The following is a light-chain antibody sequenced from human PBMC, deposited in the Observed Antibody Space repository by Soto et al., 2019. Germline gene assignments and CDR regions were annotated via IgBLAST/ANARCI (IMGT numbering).Light chain of an antibody. CDR3: AAWDDTLNAWV. Sequence: QSVLTQSPSVSAAPGQKVTISCSGSSSNIGNNYVSWYQQLPGTAPKLLIYDNNKRPSGIPDRFSGSKSGTSGTLDITGLQTGDEADYYCAAWDDTLNAWVFGGGTKLTVL. CDR2: DNN. V-gene: IGLV1-51*01. CDR1: SSNIGNNY. J-gene: IGLJ3*02.